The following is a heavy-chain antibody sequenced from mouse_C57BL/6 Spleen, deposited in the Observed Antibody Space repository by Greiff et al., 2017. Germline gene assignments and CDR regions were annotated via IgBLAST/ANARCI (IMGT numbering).Heavy chain of an antibody. CDR2: FDPEDGDT. CDR3: TTKDYAMDY. Sequence: VQLQQSGAELVRPGASVKLSCTASGFNIKDYYMHWVKQRPEQGLEWIGRFDPEDGDTEYAPKFQGKATMTADTSSNTADLQRSSLTSEDTAVYYCTTKDYAMDYWGQGTSVTVSS. CDR1: GFNIKDYY. J-gene: IGHJ4*01. V-gene: IGHV14-1*01.